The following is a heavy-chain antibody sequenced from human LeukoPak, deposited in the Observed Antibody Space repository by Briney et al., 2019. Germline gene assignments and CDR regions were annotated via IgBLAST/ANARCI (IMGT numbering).Heavy chain of an antibody. D-gene: IGHD5-12*01. CDR1: GFSFSTSP. CDR2: MNNGPGAT. CDR3: AKTHYDLLDV. J-gene: IGHJ6*02. Sequence: GGSLRLSCAAAGFSFSTSPMSWVRQPPGKGLEWVSAMNNGPGATFYRDSVRGRFTISRDDSKSTLYLQMNSLRAEDTGTYYCAKTHYDLLDVWGQGTTVTVSS. V-gene: IGHV3-23*01.